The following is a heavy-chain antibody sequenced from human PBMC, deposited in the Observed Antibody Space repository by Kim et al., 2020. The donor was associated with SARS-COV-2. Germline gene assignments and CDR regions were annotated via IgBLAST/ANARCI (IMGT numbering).Heavy chain of an antibody. CDR2: INSDGIST. J-gene: IGHJ4*02. CDR1: GFTFSSSW. V-gene: IGHV3-74*01. CDR3: ARDGPAASIYLDY. D-gene: IGHD2-2*01. Sequence: GGSLILSCAASGFTFSSSWMHWVRQAPGKGLVWVSRINSDGISTSYADSVKGRFTISRDNAKNTLYLQMNSLRAEDTAVYYCARDGPAASIYLDYWGQGTLGTVSS.